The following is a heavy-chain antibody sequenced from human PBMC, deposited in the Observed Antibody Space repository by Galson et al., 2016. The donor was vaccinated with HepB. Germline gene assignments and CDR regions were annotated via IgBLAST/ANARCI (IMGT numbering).Heavy chain of an antibody. V-gene: IGHV4-39*07. CDR3: ARNSGSFGTEIDY. J-gene: IGHJ4*02. D-gene: IGHD5-18*01. Sequence: LSLTFTVSGGSISSSGYYWVWIRQAPGKGLDWIGSIYHSGRTYYNPSLKSRVTISVDTSKNQFSLRLTSVTAADTALYYCARNSGSFGTEIDYWGQGTLVSVSS. CDR1: GGSISSSGYY. CDR2: IYHSGRT.